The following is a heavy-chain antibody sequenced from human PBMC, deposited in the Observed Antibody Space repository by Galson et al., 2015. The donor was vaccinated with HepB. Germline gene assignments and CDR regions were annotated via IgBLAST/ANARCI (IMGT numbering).Heavy chain of an antibody. CDR1: GGTFSSYA. CDR3: ARGYCSGGSCRKTDAFDI. J-gene: IGHJ3*02. V-gene: IGHV1-69*13. CDR2: IIPIFGTA. D-gene: IGHD2-15*01. Sequence: SVKVSCKASGGTFSSYAISWVRQAPGQGLEWMGGIIPIFGTANYAQKFQGRVTITADESTSTAYMELSSLRSEDTAVYYCARGYCSGGSCRKTDAFDIWGQGTMVTVSS.